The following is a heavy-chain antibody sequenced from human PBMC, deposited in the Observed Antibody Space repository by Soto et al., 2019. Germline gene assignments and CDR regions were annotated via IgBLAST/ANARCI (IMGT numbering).Heavy chain of an antibody. Sequence: GGSLRLSCAASGFTFSSYGMHWVRQAPGKGLEWVAVISYDGSNKYYADSVKGRFTISRDNSKNTLYLQMNSLRAEDTAVYYCAKGTPFDYWGQGTLVTVSS. J-gene: IGHJ4*02. CDR2: ISYDGSNK. CDR3: AKGTPFDY. CDR1: GFTFSSYG. V-gene: IGHV3-30*18.